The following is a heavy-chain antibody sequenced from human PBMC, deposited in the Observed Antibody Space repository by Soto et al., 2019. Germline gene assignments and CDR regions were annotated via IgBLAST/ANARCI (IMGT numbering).Heavy chain of an antibody. CDR1: GFTFSGSA. Sequence: EVQLVESGGGLVQPGGSLKLSCAASGFTFSGSAMHWVRQASGKGLEWVGRIRSKANSYATAYAASVKGRFTISRDDSKDTAYLHMNSLNTEDTAVYYCPSPYYYDSSAQGYWGQGTLVTVSS. CDR3: PSPYYYDSSAQGY. J-gene: IGHJ4*02. CDR2: IRSKANSYAT. V-gene: IGHV3-73*01. D-gene: IGHD3-22*01.